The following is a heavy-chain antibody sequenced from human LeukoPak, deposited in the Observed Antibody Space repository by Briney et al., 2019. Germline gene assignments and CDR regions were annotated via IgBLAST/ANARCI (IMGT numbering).Heavy chain of an antibody. D-gene: IGHD3-22*01. CDR3: ANNYGSSGYYPTMYYFDY. CDR1: GFTFSSYS. CDR2: IRYDGSNK. V-gene: IGHV3-30*02. Sequence: GGSLRLSCAASGFTFSSYSMNWVRQAPGKGLEWVAFIRYDGSNKYYADSVKGRFTISRDNSKNTLYLQMNSLRAEDTAVYYCANNYGSSGYYPTMYYFDYWGQGTLVTVSS. J-gene: IGHJ4*02.